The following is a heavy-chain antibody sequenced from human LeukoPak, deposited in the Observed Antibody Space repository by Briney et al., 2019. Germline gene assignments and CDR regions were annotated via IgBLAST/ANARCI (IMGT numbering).Heavy chain of an antibody. CDR2: ISYDGSNK. J-gene: IGHJ4*02. CDR3: ARPYGGNSYYFDY. Sequence: QPRRSLRLSCAASGSTFSSYAMHWVRQAPGKGLEWVAVISYDGSNKYYADSVKGRFTISRDNSKNTLYLQMNSLRAEDTAVYYCARPYGGNSYYFDYWGQGTLVTVSS. V-gene: IGHV3-30-3*01. CDR1: GSTFSSYA. D-gene: IGHD4-23*01.